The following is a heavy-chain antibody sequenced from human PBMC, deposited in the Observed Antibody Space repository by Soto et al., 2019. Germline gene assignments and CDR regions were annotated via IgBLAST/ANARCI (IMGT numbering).Heavy chain of an antibody. CDR2: VYPSGHT. D-gene: IGHD1-7*01. Sequence: SETLSLTCAGSCDSISSYSWNWIRQTAGRGLEWIGRVYPSGHTQYRSSFETRVTVSVDMSTNQFFLELRSVTAADTAVYYCARESGENWSYEAYWGHGTQVTVSS. J-gene: IGHJ4*01. CDR1: CDSISSYS. CDR3: ARESGENWSYEAY. V-gene: IGHV4-4*07.